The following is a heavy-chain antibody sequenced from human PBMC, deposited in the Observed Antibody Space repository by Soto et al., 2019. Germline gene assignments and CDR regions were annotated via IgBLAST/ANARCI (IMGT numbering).Heavy chain of an antibody. Sequence: GGSLRLSCEASGFTFSTYWMHWVRQAPGKGLVWVARINSDGSMTSYMGSVEGRFTISRDNARNTLFLQMNSLRAEDTAVYYCAKEYGYLSYYGMDVWGQGTTVTVSS. V-gene: IGHV3-74*01. CDR2: INSDGSMT. CDR1: GFTFSTYW. CDR3: AKEYGYLSYYGMDV. J-gene: IGHJ6*02. D-gene: IGHD5-18*01.